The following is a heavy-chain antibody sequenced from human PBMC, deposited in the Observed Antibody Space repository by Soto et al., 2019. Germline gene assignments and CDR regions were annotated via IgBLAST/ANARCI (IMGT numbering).Heavy chain of an antibody. J-gene: IGHJ4*02. D-gene: IGHD5-18*01. CDR2: FDPEDGET. Sequence: ASVKVSCKVSGYTLTELPMHWVRQAPGKGLEWMGGFDPEDGETIYAQKFQGRVTMTEDTSTDTAYMELSSLRSEDTAVYYCATSATSVDTAMGGNYWGQGTLVTVSS. CDR1: GYTLTELP. CDR3: ATSATSVDTAMGGNY. V-gene: IGHV1-24*01.